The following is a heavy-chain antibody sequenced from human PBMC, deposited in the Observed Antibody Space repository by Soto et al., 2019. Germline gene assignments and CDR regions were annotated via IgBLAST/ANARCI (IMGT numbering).Heavy chain of an antibody. CDR3: ARMATFGSLNWFDP. D-gene: IGHD3-10*01. V-gene: IGHV1-8*01. J-gene: IGHJ5*02. CDR1: GYSITKND. Sequence: ASVTVSCTASGYSITKNDVSWVRPATGQGLEWMGWMNPGSCDTGYAQKFQGRVTMTRDISIATAYMELSGLRSDDTAIDYCARMATFGSLNWFDPWGQGTLVTFSS. CDR2: MNPGSCDT.